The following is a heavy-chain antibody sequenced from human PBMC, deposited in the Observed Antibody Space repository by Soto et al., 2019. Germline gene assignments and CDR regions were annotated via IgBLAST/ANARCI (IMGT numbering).Heavy chain of an antibody. V-gene: IGHV4-59*08. D-gene: IGHD1-1*01. CDR1: CYSFRPHT. Sequence: PSGTLSLTSSVSCYSFRPHTWSWIPHSPVMGLEWIGYMHYSGSRNYSPSLHSRVVMSVDASKNQVSLKLSSVTDADTAVYYCARHGSSGYYKYYMDVWGKGTTVTVSS. J-gene: IGHJ6*03. CDR3: ARHGSSGYYKYYMDV. CDR2: MHYSGSR.